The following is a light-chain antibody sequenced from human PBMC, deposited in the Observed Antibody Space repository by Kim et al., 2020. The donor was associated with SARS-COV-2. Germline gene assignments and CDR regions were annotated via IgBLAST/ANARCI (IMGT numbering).Light chain of an antibody. J-gene: IGLJ3*02. V-gene: IGLV4-69*01. CDR1: SGHSSYA. CDR3: QTWGTGMM. Sequence: GASVKLTCTLSSGHSSYAIAWHQQQPEKGPRYLMKVNSDGSHSKGDGIPDRFSGSSSGAERYLTISSLQSEDEADYYCQTWGTGMMFGGGTQLTVL. CDR2: VNSDGSH.